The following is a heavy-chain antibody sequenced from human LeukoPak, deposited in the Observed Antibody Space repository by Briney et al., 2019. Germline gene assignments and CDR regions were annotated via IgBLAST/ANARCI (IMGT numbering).Heavy chain of an antibody. Sequence: GRSLRLSCAASAFTFNSYGMHWVRQAPGKGLEWVAVISYDGRNKKYADSVKGRFTISRDNSKNTMYLQMNSLRAEDTAVYYCAKDLGDILTGSLYYFDYWGQGTLVTVSS. D-gene: IGHD3-9*01. CDR2: ISYDGRNK. CDR1: AFTFNSYG. V-gene: IGHV3-30*18. J-gene: IGHJ4*02. CDR3: AKDLGDILTGSLYYFDY.